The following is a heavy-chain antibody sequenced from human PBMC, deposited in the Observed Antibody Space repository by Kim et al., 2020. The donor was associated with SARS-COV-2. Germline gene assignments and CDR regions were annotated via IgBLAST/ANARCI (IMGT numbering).Heavy chain of an antibody. D-gene: IGHD1-20*01. CDR3: ARKFYGITGTPWIDY. CDR1: GYTFTGYY. J-gene: IGHJ4*02. CDR2: INPNSGGT. Sequence: ASVKVSCKASGYTFTGYYIHWVRQAPGQGLEWMGRINPNSGGTNYAQKFQGRVTMTRDTSISTAYMELSRLRSDDTAVYYCARKFYGITGTPWIDYWGQGTLVTVSS. V-gene: IGHV1-2*06.